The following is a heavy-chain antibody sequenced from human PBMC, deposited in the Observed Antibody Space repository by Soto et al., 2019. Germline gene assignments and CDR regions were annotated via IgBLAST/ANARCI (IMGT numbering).Heavy chain of an antibody. CDR3: ARLHCDSPNCVPLDP. CDR1: GGSISDDTYY. D-gene: IGHD2-2*01. J-gene: IGHJ5*02. V-gene: IGHV4-39*01. CDR2: IYYSGTS. Sequence: QLQLQESGPGLVKPSETLSLTCTVSGGSISDDTYYWGWIRQPPGKGLEWIGSIYYSGTSSYNPSLKRRVTMSVDTSKKKLSLRLSSVTAADTPVYYCARLHCDSPNCVPLDPWGQGTLVIVSS.